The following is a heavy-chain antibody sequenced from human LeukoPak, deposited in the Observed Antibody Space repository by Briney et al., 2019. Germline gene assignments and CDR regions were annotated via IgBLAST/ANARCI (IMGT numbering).Heavy chain of an antibody. CDR2: ISSSGYNI. D-gene: IGHD3-3*01. CDR3: ATGGKFDFWSGYHIDN. J-gene: IGHJ4*02. V-gene: IGHV3-48*03. Sequence: PGGSLRLSCAASGFTFRSYDVNWVRQAPGKGLEWVSYISSSGYNIHYADSVKGRFTISRDNAKNSLYLHMNSLRSDDTAMYYCATGGKFDFWSGYHIDNWGQGTLVTVSS. CDR1: GFTFRSYD.